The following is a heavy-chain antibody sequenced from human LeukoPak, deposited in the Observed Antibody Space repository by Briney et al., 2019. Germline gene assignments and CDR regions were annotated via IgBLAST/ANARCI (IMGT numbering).Heavy chain of an antibody. J-gene: IGHJ4*02. CDR3: ARGEITYYDFWSGYVIDY. CDR1: GYTFTSYY. CDR2: INPSGGST. D-gene: IGHD3-3*01. V-gene: IGHV1-46*01. Sequence: ASVKVSCKASGYTFTSYYMHWVRHAPGQGLEWMGIINPSGGSTSYAQKLQGRVTMTRDTSASTVYMELSSLRSEDTAVYYCARGEITYYDFWSGYVIDYWGQGTLVTVSS.